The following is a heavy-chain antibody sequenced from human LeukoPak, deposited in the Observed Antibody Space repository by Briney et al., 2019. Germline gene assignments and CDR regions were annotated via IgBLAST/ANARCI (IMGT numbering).Heavy chain of an antibody. CDR2: ISSTGGST. V-gene: IGHV3-64D*06. CDR1: GFTFSSYA. D-gene: IGHD6-13*01. J-gene: IGHJ6*02. CDR3: VKDLIAAAANYYYGMDV. Sequence: GGSLRLSCSASGFTFSSYAMHWVRQAPGKGLEYVSAISSTGGSTYYADSVKGRFTISRDNSKNTLYLQMSSLSAEDTAVYYCVKDLIAAAANYYYGMDVWGQGTTVTVSS.